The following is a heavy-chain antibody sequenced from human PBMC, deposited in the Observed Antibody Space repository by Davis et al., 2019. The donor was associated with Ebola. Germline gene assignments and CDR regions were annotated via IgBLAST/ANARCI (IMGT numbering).Heavy chain of an antibody. CDR3: ARAMVNLSAVQLWFEDYYYGMDV. V-gene: IGHV1-2*04. Sequence: ASVKVSCKASGYTFTSYGISWVRQAPGQGLEWMGWINPNSGGTNYAQKFQGWVTMTRDTSISTAYMELSRLRSDDTAVYYCARAMVNLSAVQLWFEDYYYGMDVWGQGTTVTVSS. J-gene: IGHJ6*02. D-gene: IGHD5-18*01. CDR2: INPNSGGT. CDR1: GYTFTSYG.